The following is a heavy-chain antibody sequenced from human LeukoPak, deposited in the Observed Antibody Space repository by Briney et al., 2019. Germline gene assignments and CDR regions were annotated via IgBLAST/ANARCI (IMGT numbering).Heavy chain of an antibody. V-gene: IGHV3-23*01. Sequence: GGPPRLSWAAPGFTFSSYAMSWVRKAPGKGLDWVSAISGSGGTTYYADSVKGRFTISRDNSENTLYLQMNSLRAEDTAVYYCARTTPTMVRGVITPNYYYYGMDVWGQGTTVTVSS. CDR3: ARTTPTMVRGVITPNYYYYGMDV. CDR2: ISGSGGTT. J-gene: IGHJ6*02. CDR1: GFTFSSYA. D-gene: IGHD3-10*01.